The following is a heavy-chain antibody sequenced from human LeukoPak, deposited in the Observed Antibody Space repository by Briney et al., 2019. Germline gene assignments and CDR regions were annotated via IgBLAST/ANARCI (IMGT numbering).Heavy chain of an antibody. J-gene: IGHJ6*03. CDR1: GGTFSSYA. CDR3: ARDRKRRYEAQYSGYEVNYYYYYMDV. D-gene: IGHD5-12*01. Sequence: ASVKVSCKASGGTFSSYAISWVRQAPGQGLEWMGGIIPIFGTANYAQKFQGRVTITADKSTSTAYMELSSLRSEDTAVYYCARDRKRRYEAQYSGYEVNYYYYYMDVWGKGTTVTVSS. CDR2: IIPIFGTA. V-gene: IGHV1-69*06.